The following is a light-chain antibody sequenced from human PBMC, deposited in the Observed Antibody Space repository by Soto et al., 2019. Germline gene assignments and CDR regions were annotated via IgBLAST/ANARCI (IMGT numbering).Light chain of an antibody. V-gene: IGLV1-51*01. CDR3: ATWDSSLSAVV. Sequence: QAVVTQPPSVSAAPGQKVTISCSGSSSNIGSNYVSWYRQLPGTAPKLLIYDNTNRPSGIPDRFSGSKSGTSATLGITGLQTGDEADYYCATWDSSLSAVVFGGGTKVTVL. J-gene: IGLJ2*01. CDR2: DNT. CDR1: SSNIGSNY.